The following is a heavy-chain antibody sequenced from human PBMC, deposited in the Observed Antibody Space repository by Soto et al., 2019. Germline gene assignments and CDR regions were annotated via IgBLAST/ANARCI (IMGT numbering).Heavy chain of an antibody. D-gene: IGHD6-6*01. Sequence: QLQLQESGPGLVKPSETLSLTCTVSGGSISSSSYYWGWIRQPPGKGLEWIGSIYYSGSTYYNPSLKSRVTISVDTSTNQFSLKLSSVTAADTAVYYCERRDSSSARWGVYYYGMDVWGQGTTVTVSS. V-gene: IGHV4-39*01. CDR3: ERRDSSSARWGVYYYGMDV. J-gene: IGHJ6*02. CDR2: IYYSGST. CDR1: GGSISSSSYY.